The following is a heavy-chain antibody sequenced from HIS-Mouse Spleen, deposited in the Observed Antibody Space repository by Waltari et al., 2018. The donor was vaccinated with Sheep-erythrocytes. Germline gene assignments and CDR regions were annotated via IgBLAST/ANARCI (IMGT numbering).Heavy chain of an antibody. Sequence: EVQLVESGGGLVKPGGSLRLSCAASGFTFSSFGMNWDRQAPGKGLVWFSGFSWNRVSIGDADSVKGRLTISRDNDKNSLYLQMNSLRAEDTALYYCAKDISRNMVVVPAAVGDYWSQGTLVTVSS. D-gene: IGHD2-2*01. V-gene: IGHV3-9*01. CDR1: GFTFSSFG. CDR3: AKDISRNMVVVPAAVGDY. CDR2: FSWNRVSI. J-gene: IGHJ4*02.